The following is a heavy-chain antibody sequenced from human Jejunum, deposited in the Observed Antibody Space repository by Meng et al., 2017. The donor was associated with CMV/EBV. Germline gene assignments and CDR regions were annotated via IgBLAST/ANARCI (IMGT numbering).Heavy chain of an antibody. CDR3: ARGWGTSSPLDF. J-gene: IGHJ4*02. D-gene: IGHD2-2*01. V-gene: IGHV4-59*01. CDR2: IDFSGTT. CDR1: GGSLSGYY. Sequence: SVSGGSLSGYYWTWIRQSPGKGLGWIGCIDFSGTTKYSTSLNSRVTISVDTSKKQFSLKLNSVTAADTAVYHCARGWGTSSPLDFWGQGKPVTVSS.